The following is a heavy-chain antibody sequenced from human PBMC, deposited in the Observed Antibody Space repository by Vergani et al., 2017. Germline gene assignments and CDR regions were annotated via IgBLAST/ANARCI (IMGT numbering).Heavy chain of an antibody. J-gene: IGHJ5*02. CDR2: IYPADSDT. D-gene: IGHD1-1*01. CDR1: EYSFGNYW. V-gene: IGHV5-51*01. Sequence: EVELVQSGPEMRKPGESLKISCKGSEYSFGNYWIGWVRQMPGKGLEWMGIIYPADSDTRYSPSFQGQVTIPADKSISPAFLQWDSLKASDTALYYCARHTTYTESWGQGTLVTVSS. CDR3: ARHTTYTES.